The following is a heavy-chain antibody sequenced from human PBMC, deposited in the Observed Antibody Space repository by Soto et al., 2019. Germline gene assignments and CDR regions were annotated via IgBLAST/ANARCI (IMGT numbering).Heavy chain of an antibody. J-gene: IGHJ6*02. CDR1: GFTFSDYY. CDR3: AREVVPAAIASYGMDV. V-gene: IGHV3-11*01. CDR2: ISSSGSTI. Sequence: LRLSCAASGFTFSDYYMSWIRQAPGKGLEWVSYISSSGSTIYYADSVKGRFTISRDNAKNSLYLQMNSLRAEDTAVYYCAREVVPAAIASYGMDVWGQGTTGTVSS. D-gene: IGHD2-2*01.